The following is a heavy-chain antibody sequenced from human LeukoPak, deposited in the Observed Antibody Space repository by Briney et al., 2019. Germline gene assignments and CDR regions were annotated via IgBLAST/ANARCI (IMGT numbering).Heavy chain of an antibody. Sequence: QTGRSLRLSCAASGFTFSNYGLHWVRQAPGKGLEWLAVISYDGSNKYYADSVKGRFTISRDNSKNTLYLQMNSLRAEDTAVYFCARASTTVPNLLDNWGQGTLVTVSS. CDR2: ISYDGSNK. CDR3: ARASTTVPNLLDN. CDR1: GFTFSNYG. D-gene: IGHD4-17*01. J-gene: IGHJ4*02. V-gene: IGHV3-30*03.